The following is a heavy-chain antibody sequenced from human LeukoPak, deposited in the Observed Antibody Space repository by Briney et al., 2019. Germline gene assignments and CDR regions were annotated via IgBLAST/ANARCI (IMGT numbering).Heavy chain of an antibody. CDR2: MNPNSGNT. J-gene: IGHJ5*02. D-gene: IGHD3-3*01. CDR1: GYTFTSYD. CDR3: ARGVLEWLFDCSDP. V-gene: IGHV1-8*01. Sequence: ASVKVSCKASGYTFTSYDINWVRQATGQGLEWMGWMNPNSGNTGYAQKFQGRVAMTRNTSISTAYMELSSLRSEDTAVYYCARGVLEWLFDCSDPWGQGTLVTVSS.